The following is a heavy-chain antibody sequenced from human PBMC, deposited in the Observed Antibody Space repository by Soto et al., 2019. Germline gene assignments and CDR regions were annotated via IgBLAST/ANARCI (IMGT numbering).Heavy chain of an antibody. CDR2: TYYRSKWYN. V-gene: IGHV6-1*01. Sequence: PSQTLSLTCAISGDSVSSNSAAWNWIRQSPSRGLEWLGRTYYRSKWYNDYAVSVKSRITINPDTSKNQFSLQLNSVTPEDTAVYYCARDLTYGYSYGLDAFDIWGQGTMVTVSS. CDR1: GDSVSSNSAA. J-gene: IGHJ3*02. D-gene: IGHD5-18*01. CDR3: ARDLTYGYSYGLDAFDI.